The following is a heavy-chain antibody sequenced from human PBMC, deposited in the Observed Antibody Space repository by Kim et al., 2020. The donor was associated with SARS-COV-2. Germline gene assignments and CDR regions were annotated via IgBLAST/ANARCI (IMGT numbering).Heavy chain of an antibody. J-gene: IGHJ5*01. CDR3: AKDSGNDYGDQLDS. D-gene: IGHD4-17*01. Sequence: VGSVKGRLTLSRDNYKTTMYLQMNSMRAEDTAVYYCAKDSGNDYGDQLDSWGQGTLVTVSS. V-gene: IGHV3-23*02.